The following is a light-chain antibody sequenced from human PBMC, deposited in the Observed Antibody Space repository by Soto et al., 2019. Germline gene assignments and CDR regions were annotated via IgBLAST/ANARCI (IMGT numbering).Light chain of an antibody. CDR2: TAS. CDR1: QGVSSY. J-gene: IGKJ4*01. V-gene: IGKV1-9*01. CDR3: QQLNSYPLT. Sequence: DIQLTQSPSFPSASVGDRVTIACRASQGVSSYLAWFQQRPGKAPKLLIYTASTLQSGVPSRFSGSGSGTEFTLTISSLQPEDFATYYCQQLNSYPLTFGGGTTVEIK.